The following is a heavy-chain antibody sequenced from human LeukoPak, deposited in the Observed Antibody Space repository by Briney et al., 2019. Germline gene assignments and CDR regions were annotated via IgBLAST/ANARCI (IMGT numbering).Heavy chain of an antibody. D-gene: IGHD3-10*01. Sequence: ASVKVSCKASGYTFTGYYMHWVRQAPGRGLEWMGWINPNSGGTNYAQKFQGWVTMTRDTSISTAYMELSRLRSDDTAVYYCARVGPYGSNAFDIWGQGTMVTVSS. CDR2: INPNSGGT. CDR3: ARVGPYGSNAFDI. CDR1: GYTFTGYY. J-gene: IGHJ3*02. V-gene: IGHV1-2*04.